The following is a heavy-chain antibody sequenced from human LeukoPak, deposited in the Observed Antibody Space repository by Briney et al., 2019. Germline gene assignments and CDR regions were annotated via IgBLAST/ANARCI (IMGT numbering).Heavy chain of an antibody. Sequence: ASETLSLTCTVSGDSIDSYYWSWIRQPPGKGLGWIGYIYYRGTTSYNPFLKSRVTISVDTSKNQFSLKLNSVTAADTAVYYCARLPRYGGYDHFDYWGQGILVIVSS. V-gene: IGHV4-59*12. CDR3: ARLPRYGGYDHFDY. J-gene: IGHJ4*02. CDR1: GDSIDSYY. D-gene: IGHD5-12*01. CDR2: IYYRGTT.